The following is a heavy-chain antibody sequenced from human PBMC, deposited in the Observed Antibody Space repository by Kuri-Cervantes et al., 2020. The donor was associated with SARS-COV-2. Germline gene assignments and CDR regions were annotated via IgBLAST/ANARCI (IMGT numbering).Heavy chain of an antibody. Sequence: GSLRLSCAVYGGSFSGYYWSWIRQPAGKGLEWIGDMNTSGSANYNPSLRSRFTISVDTSKNQFSLKLTSVTAADTAVYYCASALAYYPDSSGFTYYFDYWGQGTQVTVSS. CDR2: MNTSGSA. CDR1: GGSFSGYY. V-gene: IGHV4-4*09. J-gene: IGHJ4*02. CDR3: ASALAYYPDSSGFTYYFDY. D-gene: IGHD3-22*01.